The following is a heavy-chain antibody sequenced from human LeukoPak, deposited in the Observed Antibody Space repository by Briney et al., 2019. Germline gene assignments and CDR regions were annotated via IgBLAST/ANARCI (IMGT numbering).Heavy chain of an antibody. CDR1: GFTFSTYT. Sequence: GSLRLSCAASGFTFSTYTMHWVRQAPGKGLEWIGYIYYSGSTNYNPSLKSRVTISVDTSKNQFSLKLSSVTAADTAVYYCAREAIGSSPRRFMDVWGKGTTVTISS. CDR2: IYYSGST. J-gene: IGHJ6*03. V-gene: IGHV4-59*01. CDR3: AREAIGSSPRRFMDV. D-gene: IGHD3-10*01.